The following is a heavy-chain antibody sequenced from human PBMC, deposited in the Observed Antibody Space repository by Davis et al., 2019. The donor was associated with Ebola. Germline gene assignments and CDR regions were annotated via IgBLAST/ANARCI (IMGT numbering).Heavy chain of an antibody. CDR2: INPNSGGT. V-gene: IGHV1-2*02. CDR3: ARSSVAAPGADY. CDR1: GYTFTGYY. D-gene: IGHD6-6*01. Sequence: ASVKVSCKASGYTFTGYYMHWVRQAPGQGLEWMGWINPNSGGTNYAQKFQGRVTMTRDTSISTAYMELSRLRSDDTAVYYCARSSVAAPGADYWGQGTLVTVSS. J-gene: IGHJ4*02.